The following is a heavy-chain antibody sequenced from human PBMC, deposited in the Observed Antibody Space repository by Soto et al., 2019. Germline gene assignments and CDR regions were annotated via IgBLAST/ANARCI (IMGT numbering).Heavy chain of an antibody. CDR1: GDSFSNSA. CDR2: IIPYFGAG. V-gene: IGHV1-69*01. CDR3: EKARGVPTRAFDN. Sequence: QVQLVQSGAEVKRPVSSMKVACKVSGDSFSNSAINWVRQAPGQGLEWMGGIIPYFGAGDAAPTFQGRVTIIADDATRTVYMELTNLRHEDTAVYYCEKARGVPTRAFDNWGQGTLVTVSS. D-gene: IGHD3-3*01. J-gene: IGHJ4*02.